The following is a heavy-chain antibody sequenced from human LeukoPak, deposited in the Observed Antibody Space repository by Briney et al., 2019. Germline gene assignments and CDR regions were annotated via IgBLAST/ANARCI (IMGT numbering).Heavy chain of an antibody. D-gene: IGHD2-2*01. CDR1: GFIFSSYA. CDR2: ISGSGGST. V-gene: IGHV3-23*01. Sequence: GGSLRLSYAASGFIFSSYAMSWVRQAPGKGLEWVSAISGSGGSTYYADSVKGRFTISRDNSKNTLYLQMNSLRAEDTAVYYCAKDPRYCSSTSCYRDYYYYGMDVWGQGTTVTVSS. CDR3: AKDPRYCSSTSCYRDYYYYGMDV. J-gene: IGHJ6*02.